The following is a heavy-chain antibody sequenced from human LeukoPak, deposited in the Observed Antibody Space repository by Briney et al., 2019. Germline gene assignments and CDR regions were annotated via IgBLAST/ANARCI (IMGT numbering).Heavy chain of an antibody. CDR1: GFTFTVYN. CDR3: ARGLSGPYYYYYMDV. Sequence: ASVKVSCKASGFTFTVYNIHWVRQAPGQGLEWMGWINPNNGGTNYAQKFQGRVTMTRDTSISTAYMELSRLRSDDTAVHYCARGLSGPYYYYYMDVWGKGTTVTVSS. CDR2: INPNNGGT. J-gene: IGHJ6*03. V-gene: IGHV1-2*02. D-gene: IGHD2-15*01.